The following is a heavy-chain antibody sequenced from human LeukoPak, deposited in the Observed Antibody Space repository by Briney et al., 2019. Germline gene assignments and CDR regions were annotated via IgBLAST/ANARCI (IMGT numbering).Heavy chain of an antibody. V-gene: IGHV3-74*01. D-gene: IGHD3-10*01. CDR2: INPDGSST. CDR3: AKDSAFYYIDV. Sequence: GGSLRLSCAASGFTFSSSWMHWVRQAPGKGLVYVSHINPDGSSTIYADSVKGRFTISRDNAKNTLYLQMNSLKGDDTAVYYCAKDSAFYYIDVWGKGTTVIISS. J-gene: IGHJ6*03. CDR1: GFTFSSSW.